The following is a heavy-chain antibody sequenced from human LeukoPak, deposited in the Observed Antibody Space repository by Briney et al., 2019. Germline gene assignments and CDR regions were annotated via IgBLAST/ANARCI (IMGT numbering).Heavy chain of an antibody. V-gene: IGHV4-59*08. Sequence: SETLSLTGTVSGGSISSYQWSWIRQPPGKGLEWIGYISYSGFTNYNPSLKSRVTISLDTSKNQFSLKLTSVTAADTAVYYCAGHHPRNTVDFWGQGTLVTVSS. D-gene: IGHD2/OR15-2a*01. CDR1: GGSISSYQ. J-gene: IGHJ4*02. CDR3: AGHHPRNTVDF. CDR2: ISYSGFT.